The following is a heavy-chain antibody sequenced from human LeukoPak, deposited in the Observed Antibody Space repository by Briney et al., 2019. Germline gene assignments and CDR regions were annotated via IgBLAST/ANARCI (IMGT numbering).Heavy chain of an antibody. J-gene: IGHJ3*02. CDR2: IHTSGST. CDR1: GGSISNYY. D-gene: IGHD3-9*01. CDR3: ARQGYDILTGYSDAFDI. V-gene: IGHV4-4*07. Sequence: SETLSLTCTVSGGSISNYYWSWIRQPAGKGLEWIGRIHTSGSTNYNPSLKSRVTMSLDTSKNEFSLKLNSVTAADTAVFYCARQGYDILTGYSDAFDIWGQGTMVTVSS.